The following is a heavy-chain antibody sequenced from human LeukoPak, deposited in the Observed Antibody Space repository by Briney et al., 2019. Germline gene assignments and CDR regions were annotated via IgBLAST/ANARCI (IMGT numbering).Heavy chain of an antibody. CDR2: ISSSSSYI. J-gene: IGHJ3*02. Sequence: TGGSLRLSCAASGFTFSSYAMSWVRQAPGKGLEWVSAISSSSSYIYYADSVKGRFTISRDNAKNSLYLQMNSLRAEDTAVYYCARAYYDSSGYYLLAFDIWGQGTMVTVSS. CDR1: GFTFSSYA. CDR3: ARAYYDSSGYYLLAFDI. V-gene: IGHV3-21*01. D-gene: IGHD3-22*01.